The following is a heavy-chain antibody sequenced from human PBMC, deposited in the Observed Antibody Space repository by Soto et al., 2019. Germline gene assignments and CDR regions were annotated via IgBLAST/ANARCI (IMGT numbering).Heavy chain of an antibody. CDR3: ARGDSTGSPRGWFDP. CDR2: ISTYNGDT. CDR1: GYSFTSYG. J-gene: IGHJ5*02. Sequence: QVQLVQSVTEVKKPGASVQVSCKASGYSFTSYGINWVRQAPGQGLEWMGWISTYNGDTNYAQKFQGRVIMTTDKSTTTAYMELRRLTSDDTAVYFCARGDSTGSPRGWFDPWGQGTVVTVSS. D-gene: IGHD6-19*01. V-gene: IGHV1-18*04.